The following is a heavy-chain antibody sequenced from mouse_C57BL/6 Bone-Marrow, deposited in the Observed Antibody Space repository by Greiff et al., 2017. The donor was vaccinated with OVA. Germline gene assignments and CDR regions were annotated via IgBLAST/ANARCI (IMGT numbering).Heavy chain of an antibody. J-gene: IGHJ1*03. CDR2: INPSNGGT. CDR3: ARRDCGRSDDWYFDV. CDR1: GYTFTSYW. Sequence: QVQLQQPGTELVKPGASVKLSCKASGYTFTSYWMHWVKQRPGQGLEWIGNINPSNGGTNYNEKFKSKATLTVDKSSSTAYMQLSSLTSEGSAVYYCARRDCGRSDDWYFDVWGTGTTVTVSS. V-gene: IGHV1-53*01. D-gene: IGHD1-1*01.